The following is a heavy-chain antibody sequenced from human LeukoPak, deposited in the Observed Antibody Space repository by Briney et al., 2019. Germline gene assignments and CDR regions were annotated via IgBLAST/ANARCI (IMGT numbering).Heavy chain of an antibody. V-gene: IGHV1-2*02. CDR3: ALTVDTVMVRWDY. CDR2: INPNSGST. CDR1: GYTFTGYY. J-gene: IGHJ4*02. Sequence: GASVKVSCKASGYTFTGYYMHWVRQAPGQGLEWMGWINPNSGSTNYAQKFQGRVTMTRDTSISTAYMELSRLRSDDTAVYYCALTVDTVMVRWDYWGQGTLVTVST. D-gene: IGHD5-18*01.